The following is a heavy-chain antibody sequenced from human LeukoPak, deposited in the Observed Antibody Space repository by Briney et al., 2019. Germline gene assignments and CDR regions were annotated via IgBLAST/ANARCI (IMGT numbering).Heavy chain of an antibody. CDR2: ITNSGRST. V-gene: IGHV3-11*04. J-gene: IGHJ5*02. CDR1: GFSFTTYF. Sequence: PGGSLRLSCEASGFSFTTYFISWIRQAPGKGLEWVGYITNSGRSTNYADAVKGRFTISRDNAKNTLYLQMNSLRAEDTAVYYCARVKHPDWFDPWGQGTLVTVSS. CDR3: ARVKHPDWFDP.